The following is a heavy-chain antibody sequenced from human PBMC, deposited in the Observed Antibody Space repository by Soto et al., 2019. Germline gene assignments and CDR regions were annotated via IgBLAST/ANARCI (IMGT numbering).Heavy chain of an antibody. V-gene: IGHV3-30-3*01. Sequence: ESGGGVVQPGRSLRLSCAASGFTFSSYAMHWVRQAPGKGLEWVAVISYDGSNKYYADSVKGRFTISRDNSKNTLYLQMNSLRAEDTAVYYCARELEGSYYYDSSGYFYYWGQGTLVTVSS. D-gene: IGHD3-22*01. CDR1: GFTFSSYA. CDR2: ISYDGSNK. CDR3: ARELEGSYYYDSSGYFYY. J-gene: IGHJ4*02.